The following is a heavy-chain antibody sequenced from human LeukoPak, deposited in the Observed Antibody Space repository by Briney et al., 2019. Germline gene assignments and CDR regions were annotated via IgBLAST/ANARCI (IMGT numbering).Heavy chain of an antibody. CDR1: GFTFSSYA. CDR3: ARGPYGDYVFDY. Sequence: GGSLRLSCAASGFTFSSYAMHWVRQAPGKGLEWVAVISYDGSNKYYADSVKGRFTISRDNSKNTLYLQMNSLRAEDTAVYYCARGPYGDYVFDYWGQGTLVTVSS. V-gene: IGHV3-30-3*01. D-gene: IGHD4-17*01. CDR2: ISYDGSNK. J-gene: IGHJ4*02.